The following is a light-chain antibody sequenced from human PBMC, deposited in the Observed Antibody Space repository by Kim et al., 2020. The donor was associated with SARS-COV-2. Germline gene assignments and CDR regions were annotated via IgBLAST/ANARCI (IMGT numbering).Light chain of an antibody. V-gene: IGLV3-1*01. Sequence: ELTQPPSVSVSPGQTASITCSGDKLGDKYACWYQQKPGQSPVLVIYQDSKRPSGIPERFSGSNSGNTATLTISGTQAMDEADYYCQAWDSSTAYVVFG. J-gene: IGLJ2*01. CDR3: QAWDSSTAYVV. CDR1: KLGDKY. CDR2: QDS.